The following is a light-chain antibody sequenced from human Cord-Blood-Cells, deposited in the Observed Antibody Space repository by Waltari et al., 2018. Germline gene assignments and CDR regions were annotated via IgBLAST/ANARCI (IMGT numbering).Light chain of an antibody. Sequence: QSALTQPASMSRSPGQSLTTSCPGTSSDDGHHNLVPWYQQHPGKAPKLMIYEVSKRPSGVSNRFSGSKSGNTASLTISGLQAEDEADYYCCSYAGSSTWVFGGGTKLTVL. J-gene: IGLJ3*02. CDR1: SSDDGHHNL. CDR2: EVS. CDR3: CSYAGSSTWV. V-gene: IGLV2-23*02.